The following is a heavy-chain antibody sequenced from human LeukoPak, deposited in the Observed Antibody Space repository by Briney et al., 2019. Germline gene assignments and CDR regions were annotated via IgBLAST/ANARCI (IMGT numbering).Heavy chain of an antibody. D-gene: IGHD3-22*01. V-gene: IGHV3-33*01. CDR1: GFTFSGYG. CDR3: ARERIVVVPPYYYGMDV. Sequence: GGSLRLSCAASGFTFSGYGMHWVRQAPGKGLEWVAVIWYDGSNKYYADSVKGRFTISRDNSKNTLYLQMNSLRAEDTAVYYCARERIVVVPPYYYGMDVWGQGTTVTVSS. J-gene: IGHJ6*02. CDR2: IWYDGSNK.